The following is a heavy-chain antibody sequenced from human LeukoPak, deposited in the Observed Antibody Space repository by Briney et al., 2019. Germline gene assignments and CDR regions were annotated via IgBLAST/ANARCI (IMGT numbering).Heavy chain of an antibody. CDR3: ARDPSNTSGRFWYLDV. J-gene: IGHJ2*01. Sequence: ASMKVSCRTSGYTFTNHGITWVRQAPGQGLEWMGWISGYNGDTIYAQKFQGRVTMTTETSTSTAYMEVWSLRSDDTAVYYCARDPSNTSGRFWYLDVWGRGTLVTVSA. D-gene: IGHD6-19*01. V-gene: IGHV1-18*01. CDR2: ISGYNGDT. CDR1: GYTFTNHG.